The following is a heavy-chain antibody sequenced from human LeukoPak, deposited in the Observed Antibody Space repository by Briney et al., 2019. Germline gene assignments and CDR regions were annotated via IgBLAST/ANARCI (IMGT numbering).Heavy chain of an antibody. J-gene: IGHJ4*02. D-gene: IGHD2-21*01. V-gene: IGHV1-18*01. CDR1: GYTLRNYG. Sequence: ASVKVSCKASGYTLRNYGISWVRQAPGQGLEWMGWISAYNGNTNYAQKLQGRVTMTTDTSTSTAYMELRSLRSDDTAVYYCARSSSVTIPGYYFDYWGQGTLVTVSS. CDR2: ISAYNGNT. CDR3: ARSSSVTIPGYYFDY.